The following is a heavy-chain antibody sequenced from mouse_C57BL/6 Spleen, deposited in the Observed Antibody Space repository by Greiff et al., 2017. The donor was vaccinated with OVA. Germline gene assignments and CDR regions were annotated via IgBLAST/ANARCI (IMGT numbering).Heavy chain of an antibody. CDR2: IDPNSGGT. CDR1: GYTFTSYW. D-gene: IGHD2-14*01. Sequence: QVQLQQPGAELVKPGASVKLSCKASGYTFTSYWMHWVKHRPGRGLEWIGSIDPNSGGTKYNEKFTSKATLTVDKPSSTAYMQLSSLTSEDSAVYYCARLWYGWYFDVWGTRTTVTVSS. J-gene: IGHJ1*03. V-gene: IGHV1-72*01. CDR3: ARLWYGWYFDV.